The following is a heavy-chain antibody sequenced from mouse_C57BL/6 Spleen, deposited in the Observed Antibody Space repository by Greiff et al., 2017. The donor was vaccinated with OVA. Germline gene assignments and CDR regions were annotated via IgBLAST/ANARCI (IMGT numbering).Heavy chain of an antibody. CDR2: IRNKANGYTT. CDR3: ARYYCGSSGGAMDY. J-gene: IGHJ4*01. D-gene: IGHD1-1*01. Sequence: DVHLVESGGGLVQPGGSLSLSCAASGFTFTDYYMSWVRQPPGKALAWLGFIRNKANGYTTEYSASVKGRFTISRDNSQSILYLQMNALRAEDSATYYCARYYCGSSGGAMDYWGQGTSVTVSA. CDR1: GFTFTDYY. V-gene: IGHV7-3*01.